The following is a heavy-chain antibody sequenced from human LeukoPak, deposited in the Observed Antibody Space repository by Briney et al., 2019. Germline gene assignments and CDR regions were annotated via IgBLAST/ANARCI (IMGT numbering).Heavy chain of an antibody. CDR1: GAPISRFF. V-gene: IGHV4-4*09. CDR3: VQSTGWPGFDY. Sequence: PSETLSLICTTSGAPISRFFWSWVRQPPGKGLEWIGNIYNGVPTFFNPSLKSRVSISVDTSKGQFSLQLASVTAADTAVYYCVQSTGWPGFDYWGRGILVTVSS. CDR2: IYNGVPT. J-gene: IGHJ4*02. D-gene: IGHD6-19*01.